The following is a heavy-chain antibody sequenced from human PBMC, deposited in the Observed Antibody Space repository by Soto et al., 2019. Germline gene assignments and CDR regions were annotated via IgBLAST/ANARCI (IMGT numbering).Heavy chain of an antibody. CDR1: GFTFSSYA. CDR2: ISYDGSNK. J-gene: IGHJ4*02. CDR3: ARGRGIQLWLRKFDY. D-gene: IGHD5-18*01. Sequence: GGSLRLSCAASGFTFSSYAMHWVRQAPGKGLEWVAVISYDGSNKYYADSVKGRFTISRDNSKNTLYLQMNSLRAEDTAVYYCARGRGIQLWLRKFDYWGQGTLVTVSS. V-gene: IGHV3-30-3*01.